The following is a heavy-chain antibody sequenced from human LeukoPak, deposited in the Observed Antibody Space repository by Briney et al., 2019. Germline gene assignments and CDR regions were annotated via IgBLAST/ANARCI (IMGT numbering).Heavy chain of an antibody. Sequence: PGGSLRLSCAASGFTFSNYWMHWVRQAPGKGLVWVSRINSDGINTSYADSVKGRFTISRDNAKNTLNLQMNSLRAEDTAVYYCARSGWYYDILTGFDYWGQGTLVTVSS. CDR2: INSDGINT. CDR3: ARSGWYYDILTGFDY. D-gene: IGHD3-9*01. V-gene: IGHV3-74*01. CDR1: GFTFSNYW. J-gene: IGHJ4*02.